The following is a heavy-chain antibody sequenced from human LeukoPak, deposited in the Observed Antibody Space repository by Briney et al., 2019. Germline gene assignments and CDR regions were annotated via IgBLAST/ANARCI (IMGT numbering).Heavy chain of an antibody. Sequence: SETLSLTCTVSGGSISSSSYYWGWIRQPPGKGLEWIGSIYYSGSTYYNPSLKSRVTISVDTSKNQFSLKLSSVTAADTAVYYCATLEWDSSGYSDLGSSYYWGQGTLVTISS. V-gene: IGHV4-39*01. J-gene: IGHJ4*02. CDR3: ATLEWDSSGYSDLGSSYY. CDR2: IYYSGST. CDR1: GGSISSSSYY. D-gene: IGHD3-22*01.